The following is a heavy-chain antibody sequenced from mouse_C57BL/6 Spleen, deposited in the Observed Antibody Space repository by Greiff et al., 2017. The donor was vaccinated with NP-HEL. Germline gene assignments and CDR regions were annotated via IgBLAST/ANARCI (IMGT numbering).Heavy chain of an antibody. Sequence: QVQLQQPGAELVKPGASVKLSCKASGYTFTSYWMQWVKQRPGQGLEWIGEIDPSDSYTNYNQKFKGKATLTVDTSSSTAYMQLSSLTSEDSAVYYCTRGEQRRPFDYWGQGTTLTVSS. D-gene: IGHD3-2*02. CDR2: IDPSDSYT. V-gene: IGHV1-50*01. CDR3: TRGEQRRPFDY. CDR1: GYTFTSYW. J-gene: IGHJ2*01.